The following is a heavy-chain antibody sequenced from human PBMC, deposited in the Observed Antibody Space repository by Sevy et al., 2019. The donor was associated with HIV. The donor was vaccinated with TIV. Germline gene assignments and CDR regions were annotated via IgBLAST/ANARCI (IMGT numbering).Heavy chain of an antibody. CDR3: ARDGGWYNYAPSDY. J-gene: IGHJ4*02. CDR2: ISYDGNKK. CDR1: GFSFSSHG. Sequence: GGSLILSCAASGFSFSSHGMHWVRQAPGKGLEWQSVISYDGNKKYYADSVKGRFTISRDNSKNTLYLQMNSLRPEDTAVYYCARDGGWYNYAPSDYWGQGTLVTVSS. V-gene: IGHV3-30*03. D-gene: IGHD1-1*01.